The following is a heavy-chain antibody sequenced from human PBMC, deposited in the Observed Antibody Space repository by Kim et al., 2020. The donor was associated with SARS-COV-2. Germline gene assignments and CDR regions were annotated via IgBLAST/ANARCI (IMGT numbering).Heavy chain of an antibody. J-gene: IGHJ4*02. V-gene: IGHV3-23*03. Sequence: YANSSKGRFTISGNISKDTLYVQMNCLRADDKALYYCARTLRGFSYGKFDYWGQGTLVTVSS. CDR3: ARTLRGFSYGKFDY. D-gene: IGHD5-18*01.